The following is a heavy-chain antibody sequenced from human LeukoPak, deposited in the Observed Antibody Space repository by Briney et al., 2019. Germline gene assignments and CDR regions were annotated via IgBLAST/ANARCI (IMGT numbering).Heavy chain of an antibody. J-gene: IGHJ3*02. CDR2: VNPNSGGT. CDR1: GYTFTGYY. Sequence: ASVKVSCKASGYTFTGYYMHWVRQAPGQGLEWMGWVNPNSGGTNYAQKFQGRVTMTRDRSLSTAYMELSSLRSEDTAVYYCARPETQYSSGLDGFDIWGQGTMVTVSS. V-gene: IGHV1-2*02. CDR3: ARPETQYSSGLDGFDI. D-gene: IGHD6-19*01.